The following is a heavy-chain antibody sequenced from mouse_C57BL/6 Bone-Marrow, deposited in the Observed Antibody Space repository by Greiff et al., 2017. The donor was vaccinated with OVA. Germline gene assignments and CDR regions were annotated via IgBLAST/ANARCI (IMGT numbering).Heavy chain of an antibody. CDR3: ARWDGNPYYFDY. CDR1: GYTFTSYG. V-gene: IGHV1-81*01. Sequence: QVQLQQSGAELARPGASVKLSCKASGYTFTSYGISWVKQRTGQGLEWIGEIYPRSGNTYYNEKFKGKATLTADKSSSTAYMELRSLTSEDSAVYFCARWDGNPYYFDYWGQGTTLTVSS. D-gene: IGHD2-1*01. CDR2: IYPRSGNT. J-gene: IGHJ2*01.